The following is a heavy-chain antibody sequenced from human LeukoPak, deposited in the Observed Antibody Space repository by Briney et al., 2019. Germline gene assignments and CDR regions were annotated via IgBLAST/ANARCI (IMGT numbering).Heavy chain of an antibody. D-gene: IGHD3-3*01. V-gene: IGHV3-30-3*01. CDR3: ARDRGFDGGTYYDFWSGYNRYYYYGMDV. CDR2: ISYDGSNK. J-gene: IGHJ6*02. CDR1: GFTFSSYA. Sequence: PGRSLRLSCAASGFTFSSYAMHWVRQAPGKGLEWVAVISYDGSNKYYADSVKGRFTISRDNSKNTLYLQMNSLRVEDTAVYYCARDRGFDGGTYYDFWSGYNRYYYYGMDVWGQGTTVTVSS.